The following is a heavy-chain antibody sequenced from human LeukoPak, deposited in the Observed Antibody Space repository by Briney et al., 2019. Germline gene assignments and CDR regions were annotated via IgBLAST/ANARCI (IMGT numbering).Heavy chain of an antibody. V-gene: IGHV4-38-2*02. Sequence: PSETLSLTCTVSGYSITRGYARGWIRQPPGKGLGGIGRVYHSENTLYNPPLKARLPISVDTSKNQFSLRVSSVSAADTAVYYCAGWFGELLPLFAYWGQGALVTVSS. J-gene: IGHJ4*02. CDR1: GYSITRGYA. CDR2: VYHSENT. CDR3: AGWFGELLPLFAY. D-gene: IGHD3-10*01.